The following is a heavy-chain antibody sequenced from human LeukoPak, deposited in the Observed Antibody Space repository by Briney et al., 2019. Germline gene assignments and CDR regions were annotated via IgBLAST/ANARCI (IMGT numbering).Heavy chain of an antibody. D-gene: IGHD3-16*01. CDR2: ISTTGNST. V-gene: IGHV3-23*01. CDR3: ATHLGAD. J-gene: IGHJ1*01. Sequence: GGCLRLAWAASRITFSSYSMTWVRQARGKGLELISSISTTGNSTRYADSVKGRFILSRDNHKHTVYLQMGRLRLDRLAVYDCATHLGADWGQGVLVTVSS. CDR1: RITFSSYS.